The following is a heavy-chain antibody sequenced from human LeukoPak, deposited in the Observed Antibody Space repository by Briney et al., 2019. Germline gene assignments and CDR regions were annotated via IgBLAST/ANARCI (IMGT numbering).Heavy chain of an antibody. Sequence: PGGSLRLSCAASGFTFSSYVMRWVRQAPGKGLEWVSSISGSGGTTYNADSVKGRFTISRDSSKNMVFLQMNSLRAEDTAVYYCAKGSNYFFEYWGQGTLVTVSS. D-gene: IGHD4-11*01. J-gene: IGHJ4*02. V-gene: IGHV3-23*01. CDR2: ISGSGGTT. CDR3: AKGSNYFFEY. CDR1: GFTFSSYV.